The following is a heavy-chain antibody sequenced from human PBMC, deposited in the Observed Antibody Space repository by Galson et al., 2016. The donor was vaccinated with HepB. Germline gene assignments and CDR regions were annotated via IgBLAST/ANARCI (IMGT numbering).Heavy chain of an antibody. D-gene: IGHD5-24*01. CDR2: IYPGDSDT. Sequence: QSGAEVKKPGQSLKISCKGSGFSFTSYWVDWVRQMPGKGLEWMGSIYPGDSDTKYSPSLQGQVSFSADKSISTAYLQWSGLKASDTAMYYCTRQGANGYNLWGQGTLVTVSS. CDR1: GFSFTSYW. CDR3: TRQGANGYNL. J-gene: IGHJ4*02. V-gene: IGHV5-51*01.